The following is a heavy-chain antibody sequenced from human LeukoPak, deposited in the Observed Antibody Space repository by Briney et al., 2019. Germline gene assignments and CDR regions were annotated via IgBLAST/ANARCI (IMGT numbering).Heavy chain of an antibody. D-gene: IGHD2-15*01. V-gene: IGHV4-34*01. CDR1: GGSFSGYY. CDR2: INHSGST. Sequence: SETLSLTCAVYGGSFSGYYWSWIRQPSGKRLEWIGEINHSGSTNYNPSLKSRVTISVDTSKNQFSLKLSSVTAADTAVYYCASRIGYYYYYGMDVWGQGTTVTVSS. CDR3: ASRIGYYYYYGMDV. J-gene: IGHJ6*02.